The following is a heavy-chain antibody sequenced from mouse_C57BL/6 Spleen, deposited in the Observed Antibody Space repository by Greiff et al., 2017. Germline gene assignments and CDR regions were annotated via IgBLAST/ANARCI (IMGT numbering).Heavy chain of an antibody. Sequence: EVQLKESGPELVKPGASVKLSCKASGYSFTDYNMHWVKQSTGKSLEWIGVINPNYGTTSYNQKFKGKATLTVDQSSSTAYMQLNSLTSEDSAVYYCAREPYYYGSSPFDYWGQGTTLTVSS. CDR1: GYSFTDYN. CDR2: INPNYGTT. D-gene: IGHD1-1*01. J-gene: IGHJ2*01. V-gene: IGHV1-39*01. CDR3: AREPYYYGSSPFDY.